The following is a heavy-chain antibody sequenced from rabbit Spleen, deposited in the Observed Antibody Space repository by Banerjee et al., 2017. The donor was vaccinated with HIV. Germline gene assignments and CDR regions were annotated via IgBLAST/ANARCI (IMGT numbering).Heavy chain of an antibody. Sequence: QEQLEESGGDLVKPEGSLTLTCTASGFSFSSSYWMCWVRQAPGKGLELIACIRAGSTDTPYYASWAKGRFTISKTSSTTVTLRMTSLTVADTATYFCTRDSGSGPYIDGYFNLWGQGTLVTVS. CDR2: IRAGSTDTP. V-gene: IGHV1S45*01. D-gene: IGHD1-1*01. CDR1: GFSFSSSYW. J-gene: IGHJ4*01. CDR3: TRDSGSGPYIDGYFNL.